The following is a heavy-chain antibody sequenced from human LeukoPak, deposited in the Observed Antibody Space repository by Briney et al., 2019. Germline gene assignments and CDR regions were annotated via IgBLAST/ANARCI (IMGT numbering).Heavy chain of an antibody. CDR1: GYTFTSYA. V-gene: IGHV1-3*01. D-gene: IGHD6-13*01. Sequence: VASVTVSCTASGYTFTSYAMHWVRQAPGQRLEWMGWINAGNGNTKYSQKFQGRVTITRDTSASTAYMELSSLRSEDTAVYYCARGYVRYSSSWGSWFDPWGQGTLVTVSS. J-gene: IGHJ5*02. CDR2: INAGNGNT. CDR3: ARGYVRYSSSWGSWFDP.